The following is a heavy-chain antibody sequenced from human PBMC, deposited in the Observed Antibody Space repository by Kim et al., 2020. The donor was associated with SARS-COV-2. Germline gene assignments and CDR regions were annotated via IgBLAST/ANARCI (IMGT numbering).Heavy chain of an antibody. J-gene: IGHJ4*02. D-gene: IGHD3-22*01. CDR2: IIPIFGTA. CDR1: GGTFSSYA. V-gene: IGHV1-69*13. Sequence: SVKVSCKASGGTFSSYAISWVRQAPGQGLEWMGGIIPIFGTANYAQKFQGRVTITADESTSTAYMELSSLRSEDTAVYYCATALAYDSSGYYAYWGQGTLVTVSS. CDR3: ATALAYDSSGYYAY.